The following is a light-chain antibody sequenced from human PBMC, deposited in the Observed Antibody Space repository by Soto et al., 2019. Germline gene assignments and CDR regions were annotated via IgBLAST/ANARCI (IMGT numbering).Light chain of an antibody. J-gene: IGLJ2*01. CDR3: AAWDDSRNVV. Sequence: QSVLTQPPSASGTPGQRVTISCSGSSSNIGSNYVYWYQQFPGTAPKLLIYRNNQRPSGVPDRFSGSKSGTSASLAISGLRSEDEADYYCAAWDDSRNVVFGGGTKLTVL. CDR1: SSNIGSNY. V-gene: IGLV1-47*01. CDR2: RNN.